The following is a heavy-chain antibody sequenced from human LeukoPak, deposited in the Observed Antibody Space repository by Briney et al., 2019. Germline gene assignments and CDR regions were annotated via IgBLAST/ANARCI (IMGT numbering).Heavy chain of an antibody. J-gene: IGHJ3*02. CDR1: GFTFSSYD. V-gene: IGHV3-74*01. CDR3: ARSGRGGAFDI. D-gene: IGHD1-26*01. Sequence: WGTLRLSCAASGFTFSSYDMSWVRQAPGKGLVWFSRIYSDGSRTTYAYSVKGRFTISGDNAKNTLYLQMNSLRDEDTAVYYCARSGRGGAFDIWGHGTMVTVSS. CDR2: IYSDGSRT.